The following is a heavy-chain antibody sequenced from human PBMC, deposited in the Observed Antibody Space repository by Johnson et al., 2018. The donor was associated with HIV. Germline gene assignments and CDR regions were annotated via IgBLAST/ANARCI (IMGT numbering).Heavy chain of an antibody. CDR3: ARDPSLPHVSIAADAFDI. CDR2: IYTGGRT. Sequence: QMLLVESGGGVVQPGRSLRLSCAASGFTFSSYAMHWVRQAPGQGLEWVSVIYTGGRTYYADSVTGRFTISRDNSKNTPYLQRNSLRAEDTAVYYCARDPSLPHVSIAADAFDIWGQGTMVTVSS. V-gene: IGHV3-NL1*01. J-gene: IGHJ3*02. CDR1: GFTFSSYA. D-gene: IGHD2-21*01.